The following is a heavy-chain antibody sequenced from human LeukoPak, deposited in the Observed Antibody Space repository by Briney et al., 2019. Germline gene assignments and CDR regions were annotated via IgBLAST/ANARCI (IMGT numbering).Heavy chain of an antibody. CDR2: IYTSGST. Sequence: PSETLSLTCTVSGGSISSGSYYWSWIRQPAGKGLEWIGRIYTSGSTNYNPSLKSRFTMSVDTSKNQFSLKLSSVTAADTAVYYCARDLDYGDYPPGIWGQGTMVTVSS. CDR3: ARDLDYGDYPPGI. V-gene: IGHV4-61*02. CDR1: GGSISSGSYY. D-gene: IGHD4-17*01. J-gene: IGHJ3*02.